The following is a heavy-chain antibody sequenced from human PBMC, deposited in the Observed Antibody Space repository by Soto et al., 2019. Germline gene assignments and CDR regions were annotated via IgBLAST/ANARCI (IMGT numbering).Heavy chain of an antibody. J-gene: IGHJ5*01. D-gene: IGHD2-21*01. CDR2: VYYSGGA. CDR3: GRVVEGATRHTDLDS. V-gene: IGHV4-39*01. CDR1: GVSIHNSHSF. Sequence: SETLSLTCTVSGVSIHNSHSFWGWIRQPPGKGLEFIGTVYYSGGAHYNSSLKSRATISVDTANNQVSLRMRSLTAADTAVYYCGRVVEGATRHTDLDSWGQGTLVTVSS.